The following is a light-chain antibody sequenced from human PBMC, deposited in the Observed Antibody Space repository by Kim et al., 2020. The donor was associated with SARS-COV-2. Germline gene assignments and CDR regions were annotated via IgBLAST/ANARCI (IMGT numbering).Light chain of an antibody. CDR2: GAS. V-gene: IGKV3-15*01. CDR1: QSVSSN. CDR3: QQRSNWPLT. Sequence: VSPGERATLSCRASQSVSSNLAWYQQKPGQAPRLLIYGASTRATGIPARFSGSGSGTEFTLTISSLQSEDFAVYYCQQRSNWPLTFGGGTKVDIK. J-gene: IGKJ4*01.